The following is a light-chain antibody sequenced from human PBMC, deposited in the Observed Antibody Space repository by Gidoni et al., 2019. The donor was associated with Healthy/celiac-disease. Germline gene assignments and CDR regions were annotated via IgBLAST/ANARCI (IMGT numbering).Light chain of an antibody. CDR1: QRISSY. J-gene: IGKJ1*01. CDR2: AAS. V-gene: IGKV1-39*01. Sequence: DIQMTQSPSSLSASVGDRVTITCRASQRISSYLNWYQQKPGKAPKILIYAASSLQSGVPSRFSGSGSGTDFTLTISSLQPEDFATYYCQQSYSTPLWTFGQGTKVEIK. CDR3: QQSYSTPLWT.